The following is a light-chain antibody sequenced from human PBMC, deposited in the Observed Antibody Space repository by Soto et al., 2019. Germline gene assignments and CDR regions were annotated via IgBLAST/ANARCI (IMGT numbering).Light chain of an antibody. CDR3: QQSYNSPS. V-gene: IGKV1-39*01. CDR2: GAS. CDR1: QSISNY. Sequence: IQMTQSPSSLSASVGDRVTITCRASQSISNYLNWYQQKPGRAPKLLIYGASSLQSGVPSRFSGTGSGTDFSLTIISLQPEYFATYYCQQSYNSPSFGGGTKVDIK. J-gene: IGKJ4*01.